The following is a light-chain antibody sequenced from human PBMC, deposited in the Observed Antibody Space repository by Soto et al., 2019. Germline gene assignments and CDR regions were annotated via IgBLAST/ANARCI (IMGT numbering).Light chain of an antibody. Sequence: QSVLTQPPSVSGAPGQRVTISCTGSSSNIGAGYDVHWYQQLPGTAPKLLIYGNSNRPSGVPDRFSGSKSGTSASLAITGLQAEDEADYYCPSYDSSLSGPRVFGGGTKLTVL. CDR2: GNS. J-gene: IGLJ3*02. CDR3: PSYDSSLSGPRV. V-gene: IGLV1-40*01. CDR1: SSNIGAGYD.